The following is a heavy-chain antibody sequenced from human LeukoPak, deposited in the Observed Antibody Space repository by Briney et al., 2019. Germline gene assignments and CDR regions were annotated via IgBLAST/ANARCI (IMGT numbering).Heavy chain of an antibody. CDR1: GGSISSYY. V-gene: IGHV4-59*01. Sequence: SETLSLTCTVSGGSISSYYWSWIRQPPGKGLEYIGYIYYSGSTNYNPSLNSRVTISVDTSKNQFSLKLSSVTAADTALYYCACTGATGIIYAKYFQHRGQGTLVTVSS. J-gene: IGHJ1*01. CDR3: ACTGATGIIYAKYFQH. D-gene: IGHD1-26*01. CDR2: IYYSGST.